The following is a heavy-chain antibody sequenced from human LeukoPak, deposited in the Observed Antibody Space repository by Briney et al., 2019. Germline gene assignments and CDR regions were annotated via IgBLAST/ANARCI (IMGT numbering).Heavy chain of an antibody. CDR3: TKERRRDDILTGSFSD. Sequence: GVLRLSCAASGFTFSSYAMSWVRQAPGKGLEWVSAISGSGGSTYYADSVKGRFTISRDNSKNTLYLQMNSLRAEDTAVYYCTKERRRDDILTGSFSDWGQGILVTVSS. J-gene: IGHJ4*02. V-gene: IGHV3-23*01. CDR1: GFTFSSYA. CDR2: ISGSGGST. D-gene: IGHD3-9*01.